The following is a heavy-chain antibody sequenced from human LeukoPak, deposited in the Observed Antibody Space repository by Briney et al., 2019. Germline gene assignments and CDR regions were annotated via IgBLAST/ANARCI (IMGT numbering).Heavy chain of an antibody. V-gene: IGHV4-34*01. CDR2: INHSGST. CDR1: GGSFSGYY. D-gene: IGHD6-19*01. CDR3: ARQKYSSGPSDY. J-gene: IGHJ4*02. Sequence: SETLSLTCAVYGGSFSGYYWSWIRQPPGKGLEWIGEINHSGSTNYNPSLKSRVTISVDTSKNQFSLKLSSVTAADTAVYYCARQKYSSGPSDYWGQGTLVTVSS.